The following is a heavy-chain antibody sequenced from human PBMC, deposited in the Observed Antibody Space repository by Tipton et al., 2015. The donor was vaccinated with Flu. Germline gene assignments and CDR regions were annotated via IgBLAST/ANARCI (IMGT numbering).Heavy chain of an antibody. J-gene: IGHJ4*02. Sequence: TLSLTCAVSGYSISSGYYWGWIRQPPGKGLEWIGSIHHSGNSFYSPSLKSRVTISVDTSKNQFSLKVTSLTAADTAVYYCARGSGYANAYLDFWGQGTLVTVSS. CDR2: IHHSGNS. CDR1: GYSISSGYY. D-gene: IGHD5-12*01. V-gene: IGHV4-38-2*01. CDR3: ARGSGYANAYLDF.